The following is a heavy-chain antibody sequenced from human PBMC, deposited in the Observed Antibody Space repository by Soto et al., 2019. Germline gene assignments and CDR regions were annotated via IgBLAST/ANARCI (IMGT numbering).Heavy chain of an antibody. J-gene: IGHJ4*02. CDR2: INPNSGGT. V-gene: IGHV1-2*02. CDR1: GYTFTGYY. CDR3: ASYYYDSSGYSPAGY. D-gene: IGHD3-22*01. Sequence: GASVKVSCKASGYTFTGYYMHGVRQAPGQGLEWMGWINPNSGGTNYAQKFQGRVTMTRDTSISTAYMEMRRVRSADMAVYYCASYYYDSSGYSPAGYWGQGTLVTVSS.